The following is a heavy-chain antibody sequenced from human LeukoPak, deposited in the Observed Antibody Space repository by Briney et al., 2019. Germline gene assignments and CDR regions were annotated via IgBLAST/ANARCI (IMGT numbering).Heavy chain of an antibody. CDR1: GGSISSYY. D-gene: IGHD3-10*01. V-gene: IGHV4-39*07. J-gene: IGHJ6*02. Sequence: SETLSLTCTVSGGSISSYYWSWIRQPPGKGLEWIGSIYYSGSTYYNPSLKSRVTISVDTSKNQFSLKLSSVTAADTAVYYCARDGYYYGSGIPEGGPKHTTRYYYGMDVWGQGTTVTVSS. CDR3: ARDGYYYGSGIPEGGPKHTTRYYYGMDV. CDR2: IYYSGST.